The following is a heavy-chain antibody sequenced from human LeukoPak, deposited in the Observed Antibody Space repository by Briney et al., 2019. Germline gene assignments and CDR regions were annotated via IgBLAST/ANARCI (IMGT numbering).Heavy chain of an antibody. D-gene: IGHD5-24*01. CDR3: ARAARDGYEFDY. V-gene: IGHV1-3*01. CDR1: GYTFTSYA. CDR2: INAGNGNT. Sequence: ASVKVSCKASGYTFTSYAMHWVRQAPGQRLEWMGWINAGNGNTKYSQKFQGRVTITRDTSASTAYMELSSLRSEDTAVYYCARAARDGYEFDYGGQGPLVTVSS. J-gene: IGHJ4*02.